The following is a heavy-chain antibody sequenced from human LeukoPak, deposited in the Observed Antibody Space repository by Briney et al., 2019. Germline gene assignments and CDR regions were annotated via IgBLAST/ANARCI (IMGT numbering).Heavy chain of an antibody. D-gene: IGHD4-17*01. V-gene: IGHV4-38-2*01. CDR1: GYSISSAYY. Sequence: SETLSLTCAVSGYSISSAYYWGWIRQPPGKGLEWIGSVYHSGSTDYNPSLKSRVTISVDTSKNQFSLKLSSVTAADTAVYYCARVTVTTAAFDYWGQGTLVTASS. CDR2: VYHSGST. J-gene: IGHJ4*02. CDR3: ARVTVTTAAFDY.